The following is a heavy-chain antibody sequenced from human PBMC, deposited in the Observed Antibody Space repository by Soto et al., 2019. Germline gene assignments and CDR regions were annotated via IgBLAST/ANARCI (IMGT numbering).Heavy chain of an antibody. J-gene: IGHJ4*02. CDR2: IYPGDSDT. Sequence: GESLKISCKASGYRFTSSWIGWVRQMPGKGLEWMGIIYPGDSDTRYRPSFQGQVTISADKSGSTAYLQWNSLQASDTAMYYCARLPGIVAPGTVFLDNWGQGTMVTVSS. D-gene: IGHD1-1*01. V-gene: IGHV5-51*01. CDR1: GYRFTSSW. CDR3: ARLPGIVAPGTVFLDN.